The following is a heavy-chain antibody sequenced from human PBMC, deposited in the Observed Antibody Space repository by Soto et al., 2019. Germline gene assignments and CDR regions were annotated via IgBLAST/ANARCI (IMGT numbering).Heavy chain of an antibody. CDR1: GFTFSSYW. CDR3: ARDLGGKDITIFGVVIIGQHAFDI. J-gene: IGHJ3*02. CDR2: IKQDGSEK. Sequence: GGSLRLSCAASGFTFSSYWMSWVRQAPGKGLEWVANIKQDGSEKYYVDSGKGRFTISRDNAKNSLYLQMNSLRAEDTAVYYCARDLGGKDITIFGVVIIGQHAFDIWGQGTMVTVSS. V-gene: IGHV3-7*01. D-gene: IGHD3-3*01.